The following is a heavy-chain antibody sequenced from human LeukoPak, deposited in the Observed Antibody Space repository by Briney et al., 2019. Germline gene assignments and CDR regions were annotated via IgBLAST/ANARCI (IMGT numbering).Heavy chain of an antibody. CDR2: ISYSGGST. J-gene: IGHJ4*02. CDR1: GFTFSSYV. Sequence: GGSLRLSCAASGFTFSSYVMSWVRQAPGKGLEWVSGISYSGGSTYYADSVKGRFTISRDNSKNTLYPQMNSLRAEDTAVYYCAKVGVDIVVVVAATPFDYWGQGTLVTVSS. D-gene: IGHD2-15*01. V-gene: IGHV3-23*01. CDR3: AKVGVDIVVVVAATPFDY.